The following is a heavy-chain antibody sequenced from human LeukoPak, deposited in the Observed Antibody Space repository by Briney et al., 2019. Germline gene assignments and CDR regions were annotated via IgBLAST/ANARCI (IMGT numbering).Heavy chain of an antibody. CDR2: IYSGGNT. CDR3: ARAVGFHDPFDI. CDR1: GFSVSVNY. Sequence: PGGSLRLSCAASGFSVSVNYMTWVRQAPGKGLGWVSVIYSGGNTYYSDSVKGRFTISRDNSKNTLFLQMNSLKSEDTAMYYCARAVGFHDPFDIWGQGTVVTVSS. J-gene: IGHJ3*02. D-gene: IGHD3-3*01. V-gene: IGHV3-66*02.